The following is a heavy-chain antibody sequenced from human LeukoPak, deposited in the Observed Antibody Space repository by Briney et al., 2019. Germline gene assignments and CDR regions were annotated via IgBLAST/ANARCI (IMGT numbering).Heavy chain of an antibody. Sequence: PSQTLSLTCTVSGCTIYNVSYFWSWIRQPPGRRVEWIGRCTTAGTTHYNPARKTRATKSVDRTKNQVPLRLNSEAAADTAGYYGTGVVMRGSGGDAFDIWGQGTMVTVSS. CDR2: CTTAGTT. CDR1: GCTIYNVSYF. V-gene: IGHV4-61*02. CDR3: TGVVMRGSGGDAFDI. D-gene: IGHD3-10*01. J-gene: IGHJ3*02.